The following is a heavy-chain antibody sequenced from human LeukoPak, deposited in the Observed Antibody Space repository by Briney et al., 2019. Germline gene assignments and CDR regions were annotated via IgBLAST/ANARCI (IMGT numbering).Heavy chain of an antibody. CDR2: MNPNSGNT. D-gene: IGHD6-13*01. Sequence: ASVKVSCKASGYTFTSYDINWVRQATGQGLEWMGWMNPNSGNTGYAQKFQGRVTMTSNTSISTAYMELSSLRSEDTAVYYCASSLSSSYFYGMDVWGQGTTVTVSS. V-gene: IGHV1-8*01. J-gene: IGHJ6*02. CDR1: GYTFTSYD. CDR3: ASSLSSSYFYGMDV.